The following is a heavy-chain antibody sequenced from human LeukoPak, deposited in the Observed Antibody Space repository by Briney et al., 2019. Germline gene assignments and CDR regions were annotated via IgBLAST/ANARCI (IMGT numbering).Heavy chain of an antibody. D-gene: IGHD2-2*01. CDR3: ARMEEGLGQCRSSGCYWLDP. V-gene: IGHV3-23*01. J-gene: IGHJ5*02. CDR1: GFTFSSYA. Sequence: GGSLRLSCAASGFTFSSYAMSWVRQAPGKGLEWVSAVVGSGGRTYYADSVKGRFTISRDNSKNTLYLQMNSLRAEDTAVYYCARMEEGLGQCRSSGCYWLDPWGQGTLVTVSS. CDR2: VVGSGGRT.